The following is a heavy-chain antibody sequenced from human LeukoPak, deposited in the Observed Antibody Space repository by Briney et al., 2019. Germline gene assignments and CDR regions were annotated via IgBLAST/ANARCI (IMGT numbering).Heavy chain of an antibody. CDR3: AKNGAYSGYDYIDY. CDR1: GFTFSSYG. Sequence: GGSLRLSCAASGFTFSSYGMHWVRQAPGKGLEWVSDITGSGDDTDYADSVKGRFTVSRDNSRNTLYLQINSLRAEDTAVYYCAKNGAYSGYDYIDYWGQGTLVTVSS. J-gene: IGHJ4*02. CDR2: ITGSGDDT. V-gene: IGHV3-23*01. D-gene: IGHD5-12*01.